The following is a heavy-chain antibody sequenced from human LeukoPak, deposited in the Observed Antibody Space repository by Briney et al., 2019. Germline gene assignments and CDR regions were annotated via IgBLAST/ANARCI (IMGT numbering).Heavy chain of an antibody. J-gene: IGHJ4*02. CDR2: IYTSETT. V-gene: IGHV4-61*02. Sequence: SETLSLTCTVSGGSISSGSISSYYWSWVRQPAGKGLEWIRRIYTSETTNYNPSLKSRVTMSVDTSKNQFSLKLNSVTAADTAVYYCARGAPSDYWGQGTLVTVSS. CDR1: GGSISSGSISSYY. CDR3: ARGAPSDY.